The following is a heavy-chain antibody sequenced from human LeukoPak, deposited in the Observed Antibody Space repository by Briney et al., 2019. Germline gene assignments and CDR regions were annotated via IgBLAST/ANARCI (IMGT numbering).Heavy chain of an antibody. V-gene: IGHV1-24*01. CDR2: FVPEDGET. CDR1: GYTLTALS. Sequence: ASVQVSCKVSGYTLTALSIHWVRQAPGKGIEWMGGFVPEDGETIYAQKFQGRVTMTEDTSTDTAYMELSSLRSEDTAVYYCATDLEETETYYYYGMDVWGQGTTVSVSS. J-gene: IGHJ6*02. CDR3: ATDLEETETYYYYGMDV. D-gene: IGHD5-24*01.